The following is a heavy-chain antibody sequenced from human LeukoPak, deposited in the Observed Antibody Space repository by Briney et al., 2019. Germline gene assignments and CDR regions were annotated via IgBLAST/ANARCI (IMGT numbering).Heavy chain of an antibody. D-gene: IGHD6-19*01. CDR1: GYSFINHW. CDR3: ARLRGYHSSGWALDC. Sequence: KHGESLKISCQGSGYSFINHWIGWVRQMPGKGLEWMAIIYPGNSDTTYSPPFQGQVTISADKSISTAYLQWSSRRASDTAIYYCARLRGYHSSGWALDCGGQGTLVTVS. J-gene: IGHJ4*02. V-gene: IGHV5-51*01. CDR2: IYPGNSDT.